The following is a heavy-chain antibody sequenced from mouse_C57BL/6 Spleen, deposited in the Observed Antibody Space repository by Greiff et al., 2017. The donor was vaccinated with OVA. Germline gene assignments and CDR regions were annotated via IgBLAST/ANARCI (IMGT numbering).Heavy chain of an antibody. J-gene: IGHJ1*03. Sequence: VQRVESGAELVKPGASVKISCKASGYAFSSYWMNWVKQRPGKGLEWIGQIYPGDGDTNYNGKFKGKATLTADKSSSTAYMQLSSLTSEDSAVYFCARETDYYGTFDVWGTGTTVTVSS. CDR3: ARETDYYGTFDV. V-gene: IGHV1-80*01. D-gene: IGHD1-1*01. CDR2: IYPGDGDT. CDR1: GYAFSSYW.